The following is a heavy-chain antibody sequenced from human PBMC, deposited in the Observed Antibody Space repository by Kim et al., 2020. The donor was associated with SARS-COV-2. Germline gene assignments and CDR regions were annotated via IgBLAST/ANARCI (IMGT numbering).Heavy chain of an antibody. J-gene: IGHJ3*01. Sequence: SETLSLTCTVSGGSIGGYYWNWVRQSPGKGLEWIGYVYYSGSTNYNPSLQSRVTLSLDTSENQFSLKLTSVTAADTAVYYCARHPSGDSSHNAFYLWGQGTVVTVSS. CDR1: GGSIGGYY. CDR2: VYYSGST. CDR3: ARHPSGDSSHNAFYL. D-gene: IGHD5-12*01. V-gene: IGHV4-59*08.